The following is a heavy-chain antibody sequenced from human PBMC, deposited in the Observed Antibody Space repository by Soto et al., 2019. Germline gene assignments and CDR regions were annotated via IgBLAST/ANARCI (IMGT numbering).Heavy chain of an antibody. J-gene: IGHJ3*02. Sequence: QVQLVESGGGVVQPGRSLRLSCAASGFTFSSYAMHWVRQAPGKGLEWVAVISYDGSNKYYADSVKGRFTISRDNSKNSLYLQMNGRRAGDTDVYYWARVDYGGHTDAFDTWGQGTMVTVSS. D-gene: IGHD4-17*01. V-gene: IGHV3-30-3*01. CDR1: GFTFSSYA. CDR3: ARVDYGGHTDAFDT. CDR2: ISYDGSNK.